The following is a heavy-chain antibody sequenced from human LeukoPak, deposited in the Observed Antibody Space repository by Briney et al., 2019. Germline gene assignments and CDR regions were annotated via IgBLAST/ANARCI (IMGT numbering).Heavy chain of an antibody. CDR1: GFSFSSYW. D-gene: IGHD3-22*01. CDR3: ARGPAYYFDTSGYHSRY. V-gene: IGHV3-7*01. Sequence: GGSLRLSCTASGFSFSSYWMSWARQAPGKGLEWVANIKQDGSDKYYVDSVKGRFTISRDNAKNTLYLQMNSLRADDTAVYYCARGPAYYFDTSGYHSRYWGQGTLVTVSS. J-gene: IGHJ4*02. CDR2: IKQDGSDK.